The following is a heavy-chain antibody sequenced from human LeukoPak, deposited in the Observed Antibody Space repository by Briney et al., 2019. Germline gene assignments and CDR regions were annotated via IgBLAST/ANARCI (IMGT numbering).Heavy chain of an antibody. J-gene: IGHJ4*02. V-gene: IGHV4-61*01. Sequence: SETLSLTCTVSGGSVSSGSYYWSWIRQPPGKGLEWIGYIYYSGSTNYNPSLKSRVTISVNTSKNQFSLKLSSVTAADTAVYYCASRKSGSYFPSIDYWGQGTLVTVSS. D-gene: IGHD1-26*01. CDR3: ASRKSGSYFPSIDY. CDR1: GGSVSSGSYY. CDR2: IYYSGST.